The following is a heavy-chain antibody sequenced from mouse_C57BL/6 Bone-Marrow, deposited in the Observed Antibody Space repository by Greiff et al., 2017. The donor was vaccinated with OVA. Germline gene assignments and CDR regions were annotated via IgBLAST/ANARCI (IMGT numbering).Heavy chain of an antibody. Sequence: QVQLKQPGAELVKPGASVKLSCKASGYTFTSYWMHWVKQRPGRGLEWIGRIDPNSGGTKYNEKFKSKATLTVDKPSSTAYMQLSSLTSEDSAVYYCAVGGGGRGGPRYCDYWGQGTTLTVSS. CDR1: GYTFTSYW. D-gene: IGHD3-3*01. CDR3: AVGGGGRGGPRYCDY. CDR2: IDPNSGGT. V-gene: IGHV1-72*01. J-gene: IGHJ2*01.